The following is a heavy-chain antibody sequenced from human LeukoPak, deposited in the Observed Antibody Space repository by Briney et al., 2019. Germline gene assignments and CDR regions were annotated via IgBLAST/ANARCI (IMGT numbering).Heavy chain of an antibody. CDR3: ARLVAATGNFDY. CDR2: IYHSGGT. V-gene: IGHV4-30-2*01. CDR1: GGSISSGGYS. D-gene: IGHD6-13*01. J-gene: IGHJ4*02. Sequence: SQTLSLTCAVSGGSISSGGYSWSWIRQPPGKGLEWIGYIYHSGGTYYNPSLKSRVTISVDRSKNQFSLKLSSVTAADTAVYYCARLVAATGNFDYWGQGTLVTVSS.